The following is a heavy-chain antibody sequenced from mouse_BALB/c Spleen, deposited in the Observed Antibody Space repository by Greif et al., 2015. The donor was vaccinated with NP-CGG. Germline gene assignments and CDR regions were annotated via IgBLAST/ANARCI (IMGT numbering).Heavy chain of an antibody. D-gene: IGHD5-1-1*01. J-gene: IGHJ3*01. Sequence: EVKLQESGPDLVKPSQSLSLTCAVTGYSITSGYSWHWIRQFPGNKLEWMGYIHYSDSTTYNPSLKSRISITRDTSKNHFFLQLKSVTTEDTATYYCARKGAYDNTWAWFAYWGLGTLVTVSA. CDR1: GYSITSGYS. CDR3: ARKGAYDNTWAWFAY. CDR2: IHYSDST. V-gene: IGHV3-1*02.